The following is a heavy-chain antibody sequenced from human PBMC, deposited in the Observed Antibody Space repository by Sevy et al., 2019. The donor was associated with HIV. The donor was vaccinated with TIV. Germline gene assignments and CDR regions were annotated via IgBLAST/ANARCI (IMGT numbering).Heavy chain of an antibody. D-gene: IGHD3-22*01. CDR3: AGGRFDSTGSFDAFDI. CDR2: IYGSTGVT. CDR1: GITFSGYA. J-gene: IGHJ3*02. V-gene: IGHV3-23*01. Sequence: GGSLRLSCAASGITFSGYAMNRVRQAPGKGLDWVSTIYGSTGVTYYADSVKGRFTISRDNSKNTLFLQMNNLRAEDTAVYYCAGGRFDSTGSFDAFDIWGRGTLVTVSS.